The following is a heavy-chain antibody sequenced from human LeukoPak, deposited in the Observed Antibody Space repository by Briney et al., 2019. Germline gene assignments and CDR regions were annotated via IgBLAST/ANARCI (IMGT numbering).Heavy chain of an antibody. CDR2: IKQDGSEK. CDR3: ASRAGYTGSWSAFDY. CDR1: GFTFSDYP. J-gene: IGHJ4*02. D-gene: IGHD6-13*01. V-gene: IGHV3-7*05. Sequence: GGSLRLSCSASGFTFSDYPMHWVRQAPGKGLEWVANIKQDGSEKYHVDSVKGRFTISRDNAKNSLYLQMNSLRAEDTAVYYCASRAGYTGSWSAFDYWGQGTLVTVSS.